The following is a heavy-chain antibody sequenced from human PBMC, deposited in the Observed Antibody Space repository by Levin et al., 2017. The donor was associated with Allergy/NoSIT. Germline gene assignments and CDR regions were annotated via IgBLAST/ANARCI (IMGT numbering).Heavy chain of an antibody. CDR2: ISYDGDT. J-gene: IGHJ4*02. D-gene: IGHD3/OR15-3a*01. CDR1: GASTTSGGYY. CDR3: ARARTGYVSPFDY. Sequence: PSETLSLTCSVSGASTTSGGYYWGWVRQRPGQGLEWIGNISYDGDTFYHPSLKSRADISLNTSKNLFSLSLSSVTAADTAVYYCARARTGYVSPFDYWGQGTLVTVSS. V-gene: IGHV4-31*03.